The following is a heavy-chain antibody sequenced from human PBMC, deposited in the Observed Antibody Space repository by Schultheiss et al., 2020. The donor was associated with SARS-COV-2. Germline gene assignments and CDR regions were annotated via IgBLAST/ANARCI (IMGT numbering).Heavy chain of an antibody. D-gene: IGHD3-16*01. J-gene: IGHJ6*03. Sequence: SQTLSLTCTVSGGSISSYYWSWIRQPPGKGLEWIGYIYYSGSTNYNPSLKSRVTISVDTSKNQFSLKLSSVTAADTAVYYCARGAGGYYYYYYMDVWGKGTTVTVSS. CDR1: GGSISSYY. V-gene: IGHV4-59*01. CDR2: IYYSGST. CDR3: ARGAGGYYYYYYMDV.